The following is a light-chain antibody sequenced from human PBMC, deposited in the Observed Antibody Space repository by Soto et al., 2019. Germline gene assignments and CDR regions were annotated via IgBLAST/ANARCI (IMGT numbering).Light chain of an antibody. CDR3: SSYTSSNTVL. CDR1: SSDVGSYNY. J-gene: IGLJ2*01. Sequence: QSALTQPASVSGSPGQSIAISCTGSSSDVGSYNYVSWYQHHPGKAPKLLIYDVSNRPSGVSSRFSGSKSGNTASLTISGLQAEDEADYYCSSYTSSNTVLLGGGTQLTVL. V-gene: IGLV2-14*01. CDR2: DVS.